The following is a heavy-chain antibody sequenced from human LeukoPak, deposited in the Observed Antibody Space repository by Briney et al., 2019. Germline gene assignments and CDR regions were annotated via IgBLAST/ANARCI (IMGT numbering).Heavy chain of an antibody. CDR1: GGSISSSSYY. Sequence: SETLSLTCTVSGGSISSSSYYWGWIRQPPGKGLEWIGSIYYSGSTYYNPSLKSRVTISVDTSKNQFSLKLSSVTAADTAVYYCASRCLWFGELPGDFQHWGQGTLVTVSS. CDR3: ASRCLWFGELPGDFQH. CDR2: IYYSGST. V-gene: IGHV4-39*07. D-gene: IGHD3-10*01. J-gene: IGHJ1*01.